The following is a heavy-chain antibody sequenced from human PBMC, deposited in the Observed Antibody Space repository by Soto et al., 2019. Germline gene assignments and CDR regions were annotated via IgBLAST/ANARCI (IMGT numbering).Heavy chain of an antibody. V-gene: IGHV4-59*08. CDR3: ARNLEGYSSGWYLVPYTDV. J-gene: IGHJ6*03. Sequence: QGKGLEWIGYIYYSGSTNYNPSLESRVTISVDTSKNQFSLKLSPVTAADKAVYYCARNLEGYSSGWYLVPYTDVWGNGTTVTVSS. CDR2: IYYSGST. D-gene: IGHD6-19*01.